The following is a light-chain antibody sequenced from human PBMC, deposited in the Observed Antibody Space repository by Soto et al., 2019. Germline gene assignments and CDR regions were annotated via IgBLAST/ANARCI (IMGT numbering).Light chain of an antibody. V-gene: IGKV3-20*01. CDR2: GAS. Sequence: EIVLTQSPGTLSLSPGERATLSCRASQSVSSSYLAWYHQKPGQAPRLLIYGASSRATGIPDRFSGRGSGTDFTLTISRLEPEDFAVYYCQQYGTSPSTFGQGTKLEVK. CDR3: QQYGTSPST. J-gene: IGKJ2*02. CDR1: QSVSSSY.